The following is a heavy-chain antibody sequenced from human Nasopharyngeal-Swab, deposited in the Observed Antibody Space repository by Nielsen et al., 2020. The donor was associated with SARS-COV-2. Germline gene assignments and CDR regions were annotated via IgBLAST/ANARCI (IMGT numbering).Heavy chain of an antibody. Sequence: ESLKISCTVSGGSISSYYWSWIRQPPGKGLEWIGYIYYSGSTNYNPSLKSRVTISVDTSKNQFSLKLSSVTAADTAVYYCARERVTDKYFDYWGQGTLVTVSS. V-gene: IGHV4-59*01. CDR1: GGSISSYY. D-gene: IGHD2-21*02. J-gene: IGHJ4*02. CDR2: IYYSGST. CDR3: ARERVTDKYFDY.